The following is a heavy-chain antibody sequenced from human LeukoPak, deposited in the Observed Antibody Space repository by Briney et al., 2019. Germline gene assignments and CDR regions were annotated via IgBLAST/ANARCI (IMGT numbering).Heavy chain of an antibody. D-gene: IGHD3-3*01. CDR1: GFIFSSYW. V-gene: IGHV3-74*01. J-gene: IGHJ6*03. Sequence: PGGSLRLSCAASGFIFSSYWMHWVRQAPGKGLVWVSRINSDGSSTSYADSVKGRFTISRDNAKNTLYLQMNSLRAEDTAVYYCARDANPYDFWSGYYYYYYYMDVWGKGTTVTVSS. CDR3: ARDANPYDFWSGYYYYYYYMDV. CDR2: INSDGSST.